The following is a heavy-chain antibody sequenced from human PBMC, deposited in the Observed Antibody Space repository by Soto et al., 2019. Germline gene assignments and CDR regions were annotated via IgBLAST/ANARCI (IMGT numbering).Heavy chain of an antibody. Sequence: QVQLVESGGGVVQPGRSLRLSCAASGFTFSSYAMHWVRQAPGKGLEWVAVISYDGSNKYYADSVKGRFTISRDNSKNTLYRQMNSLRAEDTAGYYCARASRITMRVVADLDYWGQGTLVTVSS. CDR2: ISYDGSNK. V-gene: IGHV3-30-3*01. D-gene: IGHD3-22*01. CDR1: GFTFSSYA. J-gene: IGHJ4*02. CDR3: ARASRITMRVVADLDY.